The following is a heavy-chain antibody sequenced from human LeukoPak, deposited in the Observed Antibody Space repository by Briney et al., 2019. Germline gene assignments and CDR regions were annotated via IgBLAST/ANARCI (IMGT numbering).Heavy chain of an antibody. CDR1: GRSFSGYY. D-gene: IGHD3-10*01. Sequence: NASETLSLTCGVYGRSFSGYYWSWIREPPGKGLEWIGEINHSGRTNNNLSLKSRVTIPVDTSKYQFSLKLSSVTAADTAVYYCARGLGILWFGELFHNWFDPWGQGTLVTVSP. CDR3: ARGLGILWFGELFHNWFDP. J-gene: IGHJ5*02. CDR2: INHSGRT. V-gene: IGHV4-34*01.